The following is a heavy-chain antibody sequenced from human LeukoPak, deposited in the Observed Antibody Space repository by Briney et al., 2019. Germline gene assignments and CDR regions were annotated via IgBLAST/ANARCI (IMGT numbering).Heavy chain of an antibody. J-gene: IGHJ4*02. Sequence: GGSLRLSCAASGFTFSNYAMSWVRQAPGKGLEWVSAISGSGGSTYYADSVRGRFIISRDNSKNTLSLQMNSLRAEDTAVYYYAKTLSGYYGSGSYDYWGQGTLVTVSS. CDR2: ISGSGGST. CDR3: AKTLSGYYGSGSYDY. V-gene: IGHV3-23*01. CDR1: GFTFSNYA. D-gene: IGHD3-10*01.